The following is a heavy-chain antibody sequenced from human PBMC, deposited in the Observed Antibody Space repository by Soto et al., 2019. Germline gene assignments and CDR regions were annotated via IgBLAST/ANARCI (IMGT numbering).Heavy chain of an antibody. J-gene: IGHJ4*02. CDR3: ARELDPYSGGNSLSLDY. Sequence: QVQLVQSGAEVKKPGSSVKVSCKASGGSFSTYGINWVRLAPGQGLEWMGGIIPKFGTTNYAQKFQGRVTITADESTHTAYMELNCLRSEDTAVYFCARELDPYSGGNSLSLDYWGQGTLVTVSS. CDR1: GGSFSTYG. CDR2: IIPKFGTT. D-gene: IGHD2-15*01. V-gene: IGHV1-69*13.